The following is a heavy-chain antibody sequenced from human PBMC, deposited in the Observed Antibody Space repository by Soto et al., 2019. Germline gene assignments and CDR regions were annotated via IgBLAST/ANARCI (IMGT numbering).Heavy chain of an antibody. D-gene: IGHD3-3*01. J-gene: IGHJ6*02. V-gene: IGHV4-31*03. Sequence: PSETLSLTCTVSGGSISSGGYYWSWIRQHPGKGLEWIGYIYYSGSTYYNPSLKSRVTISVDTSKNQFSLKLSSVTAADTAVYYCARDFPVGRSGYYWGYGMDVWGQGTTVTVSS. CDR1: GGSISSGGYY. CDR3: ARDFPVGRSGYYWGYGMDV. CDR2: IYYSGST.